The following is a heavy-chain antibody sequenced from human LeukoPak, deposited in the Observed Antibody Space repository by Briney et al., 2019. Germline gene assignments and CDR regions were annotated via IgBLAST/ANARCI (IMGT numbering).Heavy chain of an antibody. Sequence: GGSLRLSCTAAGFTFGDYAMSWVRLAPGKGLEWVGFIRSKAYGGATEYAASVKGRFTISRDDSKSIAYLQMNSLKTEDTAVYYCTSSLSNRPYYYYGMDVWGQGTTVTVSS. D-gene: IGHD4-11*01. J-gene: IGHJ6*02. CDR2: IRSKAYGGAT. CDR3: TSSLSNRPYYYYGMDV. V-gene: IGHV3-49*04. CDR1: GFTFGDYA.